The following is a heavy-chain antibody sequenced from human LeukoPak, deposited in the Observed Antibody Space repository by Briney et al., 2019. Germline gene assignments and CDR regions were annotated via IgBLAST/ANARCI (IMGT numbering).Heavy chain of an antibody. J-gene: IGHJ4*02. CDR3: ARCSSSPTYFFDY. CDR2: IYYSGST. CDR1: GGSISSYY. V-gene: IGHV4-59*08. Sequence: SETLSLTCTVSGGSISSYYWSWIRQPPGKGLEWIGYIYYSGSTNYNPSLKSRVTISVDTSKNQFSLKLSSVTAADTAVYYCARCSSSPTYFFDYWGQGTLVTVSS. D-gene: IGHD6-6*01.